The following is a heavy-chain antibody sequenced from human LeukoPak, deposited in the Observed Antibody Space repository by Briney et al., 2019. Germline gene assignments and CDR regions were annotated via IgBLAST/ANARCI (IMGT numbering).Heavy chain of an antibody. CDR1: GFTFNTYS. D-gene: IGHD3-3*01. CDR3: AKEHDLWHEEGNWFDT. Sequence: GGSLRLSCTTSGFTFNTYSMSWVRRSPGKGLEWVSAINDDTPYYADSVKGRFTVSRDNSKDTLYLQLNSLRAEDTAIYYCAKEHDLWHEEGNWFDTWGQGVLVTVSS. V-gene: IGHV3-23*01. J-gene: IGHJ5*02. CDR2: INDDTP.